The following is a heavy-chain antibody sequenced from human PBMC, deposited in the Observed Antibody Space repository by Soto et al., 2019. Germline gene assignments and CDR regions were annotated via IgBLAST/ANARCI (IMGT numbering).Heavy chain of an antibody. Sequence: SDTLCLTCTVSGGSISSIFYYWGWIRQPPGRGLEWVGSVYYSGTTYYNPSLESRVTISIDTSKNQFFLILSSVTAADTAVYHCARRTYSSSPFDPWGQGILV. V-gene: IGHV4-39*01. CDR2: VYYSGTT. CDR3: ARRTYSSSPFDP. J-gene: IGHJ5*02. CDR1: GGSISSIFYY. D-gene: IGHD6-13*01.